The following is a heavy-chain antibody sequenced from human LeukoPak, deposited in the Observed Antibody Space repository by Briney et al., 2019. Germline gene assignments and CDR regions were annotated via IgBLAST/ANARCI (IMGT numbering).Heavy chain of an antibody. D-gene: IGHD6-13*01. V-gene: IGHV4-30-2*01. CDR1: GGSISSGGYY. CDR3: AAQHILEQQLDY. CDR2: IYHSGST. J-gene: IGHJ4*02. Sequence: PSQTLSLTCTVSGGSISSGGYYWSWIRQPPGKGLEWIGYIYHSGSTYYNPSLKSRVTISVDRSKNQFSLKLSSVTAADTAVYYCAAQHILEQQLDYWGQGTLVTVSS.